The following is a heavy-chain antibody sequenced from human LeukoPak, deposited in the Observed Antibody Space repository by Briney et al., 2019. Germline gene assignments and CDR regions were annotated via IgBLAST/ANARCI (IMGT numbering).Heavy chain of an antibody. D-gene: IGHD6-13*01. CDR1: GGSISSYY. V-gene: IGHV4-59*04. CDR3: ARVEIASAGHIDY. J-gene: IGHJ4*02. Sequence: PSETLSLTCTVSGGSISSYYWSWIRQPPGKGLEWIGSISQSGTTYYNPSLKSRVTMSVDTSRNQFSLNLNSVTAADTAVYYCARVEIASAGHIDYWGQGTLVTVSS. CDR2: ISQSGTT.